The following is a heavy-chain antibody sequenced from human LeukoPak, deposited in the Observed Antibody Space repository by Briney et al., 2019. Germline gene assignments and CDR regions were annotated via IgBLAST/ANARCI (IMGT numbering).Heavy chain of an antibody. V-gene: IGHV3-74*01. J-gene: IGHJ5*01. Sequence: AGGSLRLPCAASGFTFSSYWMHWVRQAPGKGLVWVSRINSDESITNYADSVKGRFTISRDNAKNTLYLQMNSLRVEDAAVYYCEISTYTVSRFDSWGQGTLVTVSS. CDR1: GFTFSSYW. CDR3: EISTYTVSRFDS. D-gene: IGHD2-2*02. CDR2: INSDESIT.